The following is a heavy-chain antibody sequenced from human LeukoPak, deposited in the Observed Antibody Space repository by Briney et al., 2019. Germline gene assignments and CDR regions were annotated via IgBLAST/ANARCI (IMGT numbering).Heavy chain of an antibody. J-gene: IGHJ4*02. CDR1: GGSISGYY. Sequence: SETLSLTCTVSGGSISGYYWSWIRQPPGKGLEWIAYIYYSGSNNHNPSLKSRVTISVDTSKNRFSLKLSSVTATDTAVYYCARHRDYGNGWFGFDYWGQGTLVTVSS. V-gene: IGHV4-59*08. CDR2: IYYSGSN. D-gene: IGHD6-19*01. CDR3: ARHRDYGNGWFGFDY.